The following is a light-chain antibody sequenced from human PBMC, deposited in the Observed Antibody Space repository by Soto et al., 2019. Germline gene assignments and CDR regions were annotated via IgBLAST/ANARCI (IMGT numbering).Light chain of an antibody. CDR1: QSLSSS. Sequence: EIVMTQSPATLPVSPGERATLSCRASQSLSSSLAWYQQKPGQAPRLLIYDASTRATDIPARFSGSGSGTEFTLTISSLQSEDSAVYYCLQYFRWRTFGQGTKVEIK. J-gene: IGKJ1*01. CDR2: DAS. CDR3: LQYFRWRT. V-gene: IGKV3-15*01.